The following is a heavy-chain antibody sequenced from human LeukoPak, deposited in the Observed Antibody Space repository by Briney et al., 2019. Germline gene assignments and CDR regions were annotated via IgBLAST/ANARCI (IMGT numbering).Heavy chain of an antibody. CDR2: IYYSGST. CDR1: GGSFSGYY. D-gene: IGHD3-3*02. Sequence: SETLSLTCAVYGGSFSGYYWTWIRQPSGKGLEWTGYIYYSGSTNYNPSLKSRVTISVDTSKNQFSLKLSSVTAADTAVYYCARAFYPGYYSYLAVWGKGSTVTVSS. CDR3: ARAFYPGYYSYLAV. V-gene: IGHV4-59*01. J-gene: IGHJ6*03.